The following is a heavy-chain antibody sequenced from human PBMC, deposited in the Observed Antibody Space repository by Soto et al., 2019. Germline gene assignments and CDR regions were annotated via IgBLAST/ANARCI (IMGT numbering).Heavy chain of an antibody. CDR1: GLTFSGHY. V-gene: IGHV3-72*01. J-gene: IGHJ4*02. D-gene: IGHD1-26*01. CDR2: TRNRANSYAR. CDR3: AGTYSVTPPYDY. Sequence: EVQLVESGGGLVQPGGSLRLSCAASGLTFSGHYMDWVRQAPGKGLEWVARTRNRANSYAREYAASVKGRFTISRDESRSSLYLQMTSLKTEDTAVYYCAGTYSVTPPYDYWGQGTLVTVSS.